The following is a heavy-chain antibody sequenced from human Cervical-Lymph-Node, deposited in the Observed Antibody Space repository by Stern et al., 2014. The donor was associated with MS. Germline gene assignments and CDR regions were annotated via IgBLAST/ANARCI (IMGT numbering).Heavy chain of an antibody. CDR3: AKAFSWEFDY. J-gene: IGHJ4*02. D-gene: IGHD1-26*01. Sequence: EVQLEESGGGLVQPGRSLRLSCAASGFTFDDYAMHWVRHAPGKGLEWVSGITWNSGRIVYADSVKGRFTISRDNAKNSLYLQMNSLRAEDTALYYCAKAFSWEFDYWGQGSLVTVSS. CDR2: ITWNSGRI. CDR1: GFTFDDYA. V-gene: IGHV3-9*01.